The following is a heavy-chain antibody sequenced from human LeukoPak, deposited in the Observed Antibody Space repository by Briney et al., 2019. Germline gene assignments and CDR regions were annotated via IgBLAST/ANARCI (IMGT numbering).Heavy chain of an antibody. CDR3: ARPPYYYDSSGYMAY. CDR2: INPNSGGT. CDR1: GYTFTSYG. D-gene: IGHD3-22*01. J-gene: IGHJ4*02. V-gene: IGHV1-2*02. Sequence: ASVKVSCKASGYTFTSYGISWVRQAPGQGLEWMGWINPNSGGTNCAQKFQGRVTMTRDTSISTAYMELSRLRSDDTAVYYCARPPYYYDSSGYMAYWGQGTLVTVSS.